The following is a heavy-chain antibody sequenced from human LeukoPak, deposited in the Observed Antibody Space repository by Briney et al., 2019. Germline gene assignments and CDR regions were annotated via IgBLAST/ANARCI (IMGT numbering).Heavy chain of an antibody. CDR3: TTAGDDSGSFYHYYGMDV. J-gene: IGHJ6*02. D-gene: IGHD3-10*01. CDR2: IKSKSNGGTI. CDR1: GFTFNYAW. Sequence: GGSLRLSCEASGFTFNYAWMSWVRQAPGKGLEWVGRIKSKSNGGTIDYAAPVKGRFTISRDNSKNTLFLQMSSLKIEDTAVYYCTTAGDDSGSFYHYYGMDVWGQGTTVTVS. V-gene: IGHV3-15*01.